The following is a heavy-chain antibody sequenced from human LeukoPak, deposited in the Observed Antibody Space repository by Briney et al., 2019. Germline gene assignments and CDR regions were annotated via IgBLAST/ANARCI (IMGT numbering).Heavy chain of an antibody. Sequence: GGTLRLSCAASGFTFSSYGMSWVRQAPGKGLEWVSAISGSGGSTYYADSVKGRFTISRDNSKNTLYLQMNSLRAEDTAVYYCARAIDDDYLDYWGQGTLVTVSS. J-gene: IGHJ4*02. CDR1: GFTFSSYG. V-gene: IGHV3-23*01. CDR3: ARAIDDDYLDY. D-gene: IGHD3-16*02. CDR2: ISGSGGST.